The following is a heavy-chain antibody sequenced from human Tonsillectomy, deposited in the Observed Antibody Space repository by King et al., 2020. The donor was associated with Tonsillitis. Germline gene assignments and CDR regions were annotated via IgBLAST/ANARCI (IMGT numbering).Heavy chain of an antibody. D-gene: IGHD3-16*01. CDR2: IYYSGST. V-gene: IGHV4-59*01. J-gene: IGHJ6*02. CDR3: AIGPGGGPNEYSMDV. Sequence: QLQESGPGLVKPSETLSLTCTVSGGSISGYYWSWIRQTPGKGLAWIGYIYYSGSTNYNPSLKSRVTISVDSSKNQFSLKASSVSAADTAVYYCAIGPGGGPNEYSMDVWGQGTTVTVSS. CDR1: GGSISGYY.